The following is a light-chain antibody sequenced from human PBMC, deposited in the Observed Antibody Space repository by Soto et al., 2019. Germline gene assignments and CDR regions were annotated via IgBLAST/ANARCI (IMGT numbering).Light chain of an antibody. V-gene: IGLV2-14*01. CDR2: EVS. Sequence: QSALTQPASVSGAPGQSSTISCTGTSSDVGGYNYVSWYQQHPGKAPKLMIYEVSNRPSGVSNRFSGSKSGNTASLTISGPQAEYEADYYCSSYTSSSPRVFGGGTEVTVL. CDR1: SSDVGGYNY. J-gene: IGLJ3*02. CDR3: SSYTSSSPRV.